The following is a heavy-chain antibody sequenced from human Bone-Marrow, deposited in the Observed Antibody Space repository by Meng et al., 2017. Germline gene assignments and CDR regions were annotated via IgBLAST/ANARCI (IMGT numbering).Heavy chain of an antibody. J-gene: IGHJ5*02. V-gene: IGHV1-69*13. CDR2: IIPIFGTA. D-gene: IGHD5-12*01. Sequence: SVKVSCKASGYTFTSYAMNWVRQAPGQGLEWMGGIIPIFGTANYAQKFQGRVTITADESTSTAYMELSSLRSEDTAVYYCARWHPSRSVDLSNWFDPWGQGTLVTVSS. CDR3: ARWHPSRSVDLSNWFDP. CDR1: GYTFTSYA.